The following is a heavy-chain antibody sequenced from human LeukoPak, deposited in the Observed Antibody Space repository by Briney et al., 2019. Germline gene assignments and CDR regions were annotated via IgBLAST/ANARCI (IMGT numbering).Heavy chain of an antibody. CDR1: GFSFSNSA. CDR2: IAHHGSNK. V-gene: IGHV3-30*02. CDR3: AKDGSWSCTD. D-gene: IGHD2-8*02. J-gene: IGHJ4*02. Sequence: GGSLTLSCAASGFSFSNSAMHWVRQGPGKGLEWVTYIAHHGSNKYYADSVKGRFTISRDNSKRMLYLQMDSLRAEDTALYYCAKDGSWSCTDWGQGTLVTVSS.